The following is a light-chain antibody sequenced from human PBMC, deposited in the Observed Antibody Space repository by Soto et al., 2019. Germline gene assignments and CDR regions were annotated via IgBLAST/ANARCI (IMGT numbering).Light chain of an antibody. CDR2: AGS. J-gene: IGLJ1*01. CDR3: SSYTDSDTLYV. V-gene: IGLV2-14*01. Sequence: QSALTQPASVSGSPGQSITISCNGTSSDVGGHDYVSWYQQHPGKAPKLMIFAGSHRPSGVPYRFSASKSGNTASLTISGLQAEDEADYFCSSYTDSDTLYVFGSGTKPPS. CDR1: SSDVGGHDY.